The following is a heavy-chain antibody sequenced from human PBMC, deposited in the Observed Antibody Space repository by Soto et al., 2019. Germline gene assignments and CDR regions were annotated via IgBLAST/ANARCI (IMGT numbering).Heavy chain of an antibody. CDR2: MLYSGLT. CDR3: AKDIRTRGYYGLDV. Sequence: SETLSLTCSVSGYSVSSSDYYWAWIRQPPGKGLEWIGSMLYSGLTYYNPSLKSRVTLSVDTSKNQFSVRLNSVTASDTAVYYCAKDIRTRGYYGLDVWGQGTTVTVSS. CDR1: GYSVSSSDYY. V-gene: IGHV4-39*02. D-gene: IGHD3-10*01. J-gene: IGHJ6*02.